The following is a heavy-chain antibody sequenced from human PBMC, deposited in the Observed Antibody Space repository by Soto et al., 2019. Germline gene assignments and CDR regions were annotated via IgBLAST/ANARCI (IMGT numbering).Heavy chain of an antibody. CDR3: ASQDSVRGDLFDY. J-gene: IGHJ4*02. CDR1: GYTFTSYY. V-gene: IGHV1-46*01. Sequence: ASVKVSCKASGYTFTSYYMHWVRQAPGQGLEWMGIINPSGGSTSYAQKFQGRVTMTRDTSTSTVYMELSSLRSEDTAVYYCASQDSVRGDLFDYWRQGPLVTVSP. CDR2: INPSGGST. D-gene: IGHD3-10*01.